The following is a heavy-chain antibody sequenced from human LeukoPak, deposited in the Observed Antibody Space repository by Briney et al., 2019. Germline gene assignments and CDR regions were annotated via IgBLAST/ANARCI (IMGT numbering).Heavy chain of an antibody. J-gene: IGHJ3*01. CDR2: ISRSGDSL. CDR3: VRDWSYAFDL. CDR1: GFPFRDYY. Sequence: GGSLRLSCAASGFPFRDYYMTWIRQAPGKGLKWISYISRSGDSLYYADSVEGRFTISRDNAKNSLFLEMNSLRADDTAVYYCVRDWSYAFDLWGQGTMVTVSS. V-gene: IGHV3-11*01.